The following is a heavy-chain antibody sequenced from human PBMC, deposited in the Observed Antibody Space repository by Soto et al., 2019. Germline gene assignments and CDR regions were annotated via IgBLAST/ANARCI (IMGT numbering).Heavy chain of an antibody. J-gene: IGHJ6*02. CDR1: GGSLSNFG. CDR3: ARGDATKIVVTTYYAMDV. D-gene: IGHD3-22*01. Sequence: QVQLVQSGAEVKKPGSSVKVSCTASGGSLSNFGVSWVRQAPGQGLESMGAIIPVFGTPNYAQKFQDRVTINADESTTTVYMEVRSLTSEDTAVYYCARGDATKIVVTTYYAMDVWGQGTTVTVSS. V-gene: IGHV1-69*12. CDR2: IIPVFGTP.